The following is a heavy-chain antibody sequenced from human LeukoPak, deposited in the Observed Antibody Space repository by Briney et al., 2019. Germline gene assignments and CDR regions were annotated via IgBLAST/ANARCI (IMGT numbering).Heavy chain of an antibody. CDR3: ARGIITMVRGGRGIYYYHYYMDV. CDR1: GYTFTNYD. V-gene: IGHV1-8*03. CDR2: MNPNSGNT. Sequence: GASVKVSCKASGYTFTNYDINWVRQATGQGLEWMGWMNPNSGNTSYAQKFQSRVTITRNTSISTAYMELRSPRSEDTAVYYCARGIITMVRGGRGIYYYHYYMDVWGKGTTVTVSS. D-gene: IGHD3-10*01. J-gene: IGHJ6*03.